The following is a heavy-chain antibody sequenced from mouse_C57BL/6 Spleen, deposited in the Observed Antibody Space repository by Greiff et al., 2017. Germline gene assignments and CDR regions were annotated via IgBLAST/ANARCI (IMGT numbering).Heavy chain of an antibody. D-gene: IGHD1-1*01. V-gene: IGHV1-69*01. CDR2: IDPADSYT. J-gene: IGHJ2*01. CDR3: ARCDYASSLYYFDD. CDR1: GYTFTSYW. Sequence: QVQLQQPGAELVMPGASVKLSCKASGYTFTSYWMNWVKQRPGEGLEWIGEIDPADSYTKYNQNFKGKSTLTVDNSSSTAYMQLSSLTSEDSAVYYCARCDYASSLYYFDDWGQGTTLTVSS.